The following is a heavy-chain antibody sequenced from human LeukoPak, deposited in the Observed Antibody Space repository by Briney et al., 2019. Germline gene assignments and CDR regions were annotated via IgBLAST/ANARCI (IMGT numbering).Heavy chain of an antibody. D-gene: IGHD3-9*01. J-gene: IGHJ4*02. Sequence: PSETLSLTCTVSGGSISSSGYYWGWIRQPPGKGLEWIGSVSHSGSTFYIPSLKSRLTISLDTSKNQFSLKLSSVTAADTAVYYCARDKGHFDADYWGQGTLVTVSS. CDR3: ARDKGHFDADY. V-gene: IGHV4-39*07. CDR2: VSHSGST. CDR1: GGSISSSGYY.